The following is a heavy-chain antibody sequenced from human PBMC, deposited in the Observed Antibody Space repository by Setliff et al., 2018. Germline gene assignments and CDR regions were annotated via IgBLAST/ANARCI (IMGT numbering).Heavy chain of an antibody. V-gene: IGHV3-30-3*01. Sequence: PGGSLRLSCAASGFPFNRYAMHWVRQPPGKGLEWVAAISFDGANTYYTDSVRGRFTVSRDDSENTFYLQMNSLRAEDTAVYYCAKDGLGPTYTYFFDYWGQGAQVTVSS. CDR2: ISFDGANT. CDR1: GFPFNRYA. D-gene: IGHD1-26*01. J-gene: IGHJ4*02. CDR3: AKDGLGPTYTYFFDY.